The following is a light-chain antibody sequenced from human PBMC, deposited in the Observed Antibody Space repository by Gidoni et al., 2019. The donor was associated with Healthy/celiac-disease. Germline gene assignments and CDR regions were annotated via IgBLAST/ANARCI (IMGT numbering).Light chain of an antibody. CDR1: SSDVGGYNY. CDR3: SSFTTSTILV. Sequence: QSALTQPASVSGSPGQSITISCTGTSSDVGGYNYVSWYQQHPGKAPKLMIYDVSNRPSGVSNRFSGSKSGNTASLTISGLQAEDEAGYYCSSFTTSTILVFGGGTKLTVL. J-gene: IGLJ2*01. CDR2: DVS. V-gene: IGLV2-14*03.